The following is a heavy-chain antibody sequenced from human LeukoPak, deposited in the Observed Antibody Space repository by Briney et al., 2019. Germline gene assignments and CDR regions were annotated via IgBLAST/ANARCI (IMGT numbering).Heavy chain of an antibody. J-gene: IGHJ4*02. CDR2: TSDSGNT. V-gene: IGHV4-59*01. CDR1: GGSIRNNY. D-gene: IGHD2-21*01. CDR3: ARWHSHGRYFDY. Sequence: SETLSLTCTVSGGSIRNNYWNWIRQPPGKGLEWIGYTSDSGNTDYKPSLKSRVTISVDTSKNQFSLKLTSATAADTAVYYCARWHSHGRYFDYWGQGALVTVSS.